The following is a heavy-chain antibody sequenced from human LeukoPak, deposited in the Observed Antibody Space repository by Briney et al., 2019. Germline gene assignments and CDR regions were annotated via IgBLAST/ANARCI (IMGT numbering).Heavy chain of an antibody. CDR2: FYSGGHT. CDR3: ARGEYGSGWYRD. J-gene: IGHJ4*02. Sequence: PGGSLRLSCAASGFTVSTNYMSWVRQAPGKGPEWVSLFYSGGHTNYADSVKGQFTFSRDSSYNTLYLQMNSLRVEDTAVYYCARGEYGSGWYRDWGQGTLVTVSS. D-gene: IGHD6-19*01. V-gene: IGHV3-53*01. CDR1: GFTVSTNY.